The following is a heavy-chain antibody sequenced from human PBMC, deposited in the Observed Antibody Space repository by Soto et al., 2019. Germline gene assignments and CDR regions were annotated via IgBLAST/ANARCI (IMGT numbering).Heavy chain of an antibody. CDR1: AYTFSDYI. CDR2: INPRNGDA. CDR3: ARHRFTSGSDYFDS. J-gene: IGHJ4*02. V-gene: IGHV1-2*02. Sequence: QVQLVQSGADVKKPGASVKVSCKASAYTFSDYILHWVRQAPGQGLEWMGSINPRNGDAVSAQKFQARIILTRDTSTDTAYMELTRLTSPDTAVYYCARHRFTSGSDYFDSWGQGALVTVSS. D-gene: IGHD6-19*01.